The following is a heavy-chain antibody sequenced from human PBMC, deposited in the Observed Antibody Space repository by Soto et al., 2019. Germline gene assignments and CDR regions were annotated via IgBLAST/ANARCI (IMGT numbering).Heavy chain of an antibody. J-gene: IGHJ6*02. Sequence: QVQLVQSGAEVKKPGASVKVSCKASGYTFTGYYMHWVRQAPGQGLEWMGWINPNSGDTNYAQKFQGWVTMTRDTSISTAYMELSRLRSDDTAVYYCAREYSTMVRGVIMAQGYGMDVWGQGTTVTVSS. D-gene: IGHD3-10*01. CDR3: AREYSTMVRGVIMAQGYGMDV. CDR2: INPNSGDT. CDR1: GYTFTGYY. V-gene: IGHV1-2*04.